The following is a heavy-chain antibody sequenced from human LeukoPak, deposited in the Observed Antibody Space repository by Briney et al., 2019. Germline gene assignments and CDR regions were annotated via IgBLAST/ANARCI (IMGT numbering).Heavy chain of an antibody. D-gene: IGHD2-15*01. Sequence: GGSLRLSCAASGFTFSSYGMSWVRQAPGKGLEWVSDVSGTGGTTYYADSVRGRFTISRDNAKNSLFLQMNSLRAEDTAVYYCARVLRYCSGGNCYSGGLGYMDVWGKGTTVTISS. CDR3: ARVLRYCSGGNCYSGGLGYMDV. V-gene: IGHV3-23*01. CDR1: GFTFSSYG. J-gene: IGHJ6*03. CDR2: VSGTGGTT.